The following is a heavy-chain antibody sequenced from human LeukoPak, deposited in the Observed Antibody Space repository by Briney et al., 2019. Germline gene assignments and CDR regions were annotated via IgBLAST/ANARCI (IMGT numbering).Heavy chain of an antibody. CDR3: ARDQGLTAPPPYGLDV. CDR1: GGTFSSSA. CDR2: IIPVLNIT. J-gene: IGHJ6*02. V-gene: IGHV1-69*04. Sequence: SVKVSCKAPGGTFSSSAITWVRQAPGQGLEWMGRIIPVLNITNYAQKFQGRVTITADTSTSTAYMELSSLRSEETAVYYCARDQGLTAPPPYGLDVWGQGTTVTVSS. D-gene: IGHD5-18*01.